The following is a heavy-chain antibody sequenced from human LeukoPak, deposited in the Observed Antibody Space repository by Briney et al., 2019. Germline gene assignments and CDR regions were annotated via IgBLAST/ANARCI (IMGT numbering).Heavy chain of an antibody. CDR1: GFSFNTYW. CDR3: ARAPSYYDSSGPQIY. CDR2: ISYDGSNK. J-gene: IGHJ4*02. Sequence: GGSLRLSCVASGFSFNTYWMSWVRQAPGKGLEWVAVISYDGSNKYYADSVKGRFTISRDNSKNTLYLQMNSLRAEDTAVYYCARAPSYYDSSGPQIYWGQGTLVTVSS. D-gene: IGHD3-22*01. V-gene: IGHV3-30*03.